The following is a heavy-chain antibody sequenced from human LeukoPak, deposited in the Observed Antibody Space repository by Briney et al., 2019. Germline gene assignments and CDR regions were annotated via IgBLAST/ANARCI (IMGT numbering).Heavy chain of an antibody. CDR1: GFIFSNAW. CDR3: IRYGYNLAEYFQH. CDR2: IISKTDGGTT. Sequence: SGGSLRLSCAASGFIFSNAWMNWVRQAPGKGLEWVGRIISKTDGGTTDYAAPVKGRFTISRDDSKNTLYLQMNSLKTEDTAVYYCIRYGYNLAEYFQHWGQGTLVTVSS. V-gene: IGHV3-15*07. J-gene: IGHJ1*01. D-gene: IGHD5-24*01.